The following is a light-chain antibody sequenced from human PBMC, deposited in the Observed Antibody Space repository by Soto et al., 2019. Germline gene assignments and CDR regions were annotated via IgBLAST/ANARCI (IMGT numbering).Light chain of an antibody. CDR3: SSYTSSTSILI. CDR2: DAS. J-gene: IGLJ1*01. V-gene: IGLV2-14*03. Sequence: QSALTQPASVSASPGQSITISCIGTYSDIGGYKHVSWYQQHPGKAPKLIIYDASSRPSGISNRFSASKSANTASLTISGLQADDEADYYCSSYTSSTSILIFRAGTKVTVL. CDR1: YSDIGGYKH.